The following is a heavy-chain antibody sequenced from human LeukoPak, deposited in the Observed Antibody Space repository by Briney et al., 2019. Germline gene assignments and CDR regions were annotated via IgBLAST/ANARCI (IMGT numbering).Heavy chain of an antibody. CDR2: IYYSGST. CDR3: ARRTLGSRGAFDI. CDR1: GGSISSSSXY. J-gene: IGHJ3*02. V-gene: IGHV4-39*01. D-gene: IGHD1-26*01. Sequence: EXXSLXCTXSGGSISSSSXYWGWVRQPPXXGLEWIGSIYYSGSTYYNPSLQSRVTISVDTSKNQFSLKLSSVTAADTAVYYCARRTLGSRGAFDIWGQGTMVTVSS.